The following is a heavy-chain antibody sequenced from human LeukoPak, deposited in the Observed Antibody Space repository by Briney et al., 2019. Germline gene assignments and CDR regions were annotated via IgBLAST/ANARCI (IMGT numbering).Heavy chain of an antibody. Sequence: GGSLRLSCAASGFTFSNYGMHWVRQAPGKGLEWVALISYDGSNKYYADSVKGRFTISRDNSKNTLYLQMNSLRAEDTAVYYCATDIISWFGEFDYGPDVWGKGTTVTVSP. J-gene: IGHJ6*04. CDR2: ISYDGSNK. CDR3: ATDIISWFGEFDYGPDV. D-gene: IGHD3-10*01. CDR1: GFTFSNYG. V-gene: IGHV3-30*03.